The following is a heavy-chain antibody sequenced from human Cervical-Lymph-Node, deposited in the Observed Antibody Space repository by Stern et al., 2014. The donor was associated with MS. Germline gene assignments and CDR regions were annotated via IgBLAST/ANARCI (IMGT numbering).Heavy chain of an antibody. CDR2: MSLSGSA. V-gene: IGHV4-61*01. J-gene: IGHJ4*02. CDR3: ARDALTILGTDS. D-gene: IGHD3-3*01. CDR1: GGSVSNGLYY. Sequence: QLQLQESGPGLVKPSETLSLTCTVSGGSVSNGLYYWTWIRQPPGKGLEWIGCMSLSGSANYNPSLKSRVTISVDTSKNQFSLNLSSVTAADTAVYYCARDALTILGTDSWGQGTLVTVSS.